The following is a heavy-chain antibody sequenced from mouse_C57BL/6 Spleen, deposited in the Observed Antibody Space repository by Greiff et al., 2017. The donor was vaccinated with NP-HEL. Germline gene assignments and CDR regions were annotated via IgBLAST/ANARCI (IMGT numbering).Heavy chain of an antibody. V-gene: IGHV1-55*01. CDR1: GYTFTSYW. Sequence: VQLQQSGAELVKPGASVKMSCKASGYTFTSYWITWVKQRPGQGLEWIGDIYPGSGSTNYNEKFKSKATLTVDTSSSTAYMQLSSLTSEDSAVYYCARVEAYDGYWFAYWGQGTLVTVSA. D-gene: IGHD2-3*01. J-gene: IGHJ3*01. CDR3: ARVEAYDGYWFAY. CDR2: IYPGSGST.